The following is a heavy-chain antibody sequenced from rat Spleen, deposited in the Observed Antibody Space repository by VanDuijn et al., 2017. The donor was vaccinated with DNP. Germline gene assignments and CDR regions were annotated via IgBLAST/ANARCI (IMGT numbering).Heavy chain of an antibody. Sequence: EVQLVESGGDSVQPGGSLIFSCAASGFTFSDYYMAWVRQAPRLGLEWVAAISSRGGSTYYRDSVKGRFTFSRDNAKSTLYLQMDSLRSEDTATYYCATHDWEFDYWGQGVMVTVSS. V-gene: IGHV5-25*01. CDR1: GFTFSDYY. CDR2: ISSRGGST. D-gene: IGHD5-1*01. J-gene: IGHJ2*01. CDR3: ATHDWEFDY.